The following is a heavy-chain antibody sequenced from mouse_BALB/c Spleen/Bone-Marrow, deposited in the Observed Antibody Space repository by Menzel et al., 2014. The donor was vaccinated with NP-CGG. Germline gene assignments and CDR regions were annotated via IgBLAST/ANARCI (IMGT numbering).Heavy chain of an antibody. V-gene: IGHV2-9*02. CDR1: GFSLTSYG. CDR3: AREGRGYYGSSGAAMDY. Sequence: VQGVESGPGLVAPSQSLSITCTVSGFSLTSYGVHWVRQPPGKGLEWLGVIWAGGSTSYNSALMSRLSINQDNSKSQVFLKLNRLQTDDTATYYCAREGRGYYGSSGAAMDYWGQGTSVTVSS. CDR2: IWAGGST. J-gene: IGHJ4*01. D-gene: IGHD1-1*01.